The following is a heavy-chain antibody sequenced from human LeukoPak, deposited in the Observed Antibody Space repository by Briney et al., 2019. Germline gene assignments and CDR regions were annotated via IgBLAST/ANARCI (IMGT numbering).Heavy chain of an antibody. CDR2: IYSGGST. CDR1: GFTVSSNY. D-gene: IGHD4-23*01. Sequence: GGSLRLSCAASGFTVSSNYMSWVRQAPGKGLEWVSVIYSGGSTYYADSVKGRFTISRDNSKNTLYLQMNSLRAEDTAVYYCAREVGLCYGGKVCRGGDWGQGTLVTVSS. J-gene: IGHJ4*02. CDR3: AREVGLCYGGKVCRGGD. V-gene: IGHV3-66*01.